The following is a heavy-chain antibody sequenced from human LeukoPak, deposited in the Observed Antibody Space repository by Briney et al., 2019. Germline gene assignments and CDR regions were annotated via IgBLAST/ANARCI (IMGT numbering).Heavy chain of an antibody. CDR3: ARQGEVDGDQTFDY. J-gene: IGHJ4*02. V-gene: IGHV4-4*02. CDR1: GGSISSSNW. CDR2: IYHSGST. Sequence: PSGTLSLSCAVSGGSISSSNWWSWVRQPPGKGLEWIGEIYHSGSTNYNPSLKSRVTISVDKSKNQFSLKLSSVTAADTAVYYCARQGEVDGDQTFDYWGQGTLVTVSS. D-gene: IGHD2-15*01.